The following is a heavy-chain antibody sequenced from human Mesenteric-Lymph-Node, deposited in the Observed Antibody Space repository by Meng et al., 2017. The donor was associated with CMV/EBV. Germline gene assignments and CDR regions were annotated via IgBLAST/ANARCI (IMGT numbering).Heavy chain of an antibody. CDR1: GFTVSSNY. CDR3: TTCSYYYYYGMDV. CDR2: SENKRNKYST. V-gene: IGHV3-72*01. Sequence: GESLKISCAASGFTVSSNYMSWVRQAPGKGLEWVGRSENKRNKYSTEYAASVKGRFTISRDDSKNSLYLQMSNLKTEDTAVYYCTTCSYYYYYGMDVWGPGTTVTVSS. J-gene: IGHJ6*02. D-gene: IGHD2-2*01.